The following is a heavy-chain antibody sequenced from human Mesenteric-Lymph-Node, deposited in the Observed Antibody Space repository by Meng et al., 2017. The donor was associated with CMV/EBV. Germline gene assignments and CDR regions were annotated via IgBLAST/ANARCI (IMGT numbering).Heavy chain of an antibody. D-gene: IGHD2-8*01. CDR3: ASRYCTTASCFDYYYGVDV. J-gene: IGHJ6*02. CDR2: IIPIFGTA. V-gene: IGHV1-69*05. Sequence: SVKVSCKASGGTFSSYAISWVRQAPGQGLEWMGGIIPIFGTANYAQKFQGRVTITTDEVTGTAYMELSSLRSEDTAVYYCASRYCTTASCFDYYYGVDVWGQGTTVTVSS. CDR1: GGTFSSYA.